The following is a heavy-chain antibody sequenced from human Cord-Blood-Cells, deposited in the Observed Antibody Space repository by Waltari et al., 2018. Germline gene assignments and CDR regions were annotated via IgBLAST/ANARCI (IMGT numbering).Heavy chain of an antibody. CDR3: ARDRVGYCSSTSCYEGDSYFDY. CDR2: ISSSSSTI. J-gene: IGHJ4*02. Sequence: EVQLVESGGGLVQPGGSLRLSCAASGFTFSSYSMNWVRQAPGKGLEWVSYISSSSSTIYYAESVKGRFTISRDNAKNSLYLQRNSRRDEDTAGYYCARDRVGYCSSTSCYEGDSYFDYWGQGTLVTVSS. D-gene: IGHD2-2*01. V-gene: IGHV3-48*02. CDR1: GFTFSSYS.